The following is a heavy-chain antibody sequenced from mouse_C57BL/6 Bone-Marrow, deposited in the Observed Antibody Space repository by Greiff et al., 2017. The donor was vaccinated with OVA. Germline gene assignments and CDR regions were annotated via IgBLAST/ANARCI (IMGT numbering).Heavy chain of an antibody. CDR2: IYPRSGNT. V-gene: IGHV1-81*01. J-gene: IGHJ1*03. Sequence: QVQLQQSGAELARPGASVKLSCKASGYTFTSYGISWVKQSTGQGLEWIGEIYPRSGNTYYNEKFKGKATLTADKSSSTAYMELRSLTSEDSAVFIYERSALYYYGSSYGYFDVWGTGTTVTVSS. D-gene: IGHD1-1*01. CDR3: ERSALYYYGSSYGYFDV. CDR1: GYTFTSYG.